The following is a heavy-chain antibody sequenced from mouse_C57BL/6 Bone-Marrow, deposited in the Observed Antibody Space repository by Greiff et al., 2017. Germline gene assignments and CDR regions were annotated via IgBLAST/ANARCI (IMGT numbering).Heavy chain of an antibody. V-gene: IGHV1-69*01. CDR1: GYTFTSYW. Sequence: VQLQQPGAELVMPGASVKLSCKASGYTFTSYWMHWVKQRPGQGLEWIGEIDPSDSYTNYNQKFKGKSTLTVDKSSSTAYMQLSSLTSEDSAVSYCARGGYYAMDYWGQGTAVTVSS. CDR2: IDPSDSYT. J-gene: IGHJ4*01. CDR3: ARGGYYAMDY.